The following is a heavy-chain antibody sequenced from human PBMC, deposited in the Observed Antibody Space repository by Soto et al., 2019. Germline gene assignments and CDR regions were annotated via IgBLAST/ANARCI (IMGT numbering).Heavy chain of an antibody. Sequence: PGGSLRLSCAASGFTFSSYAMSWVRQAPGEGLEWVSAISGSGGSTYYADSVKGRFTISRDNSKNTLYLQMNSLRAGDTAVYYCAKIPPSYGDYYDYWGQGTLVTVSS. CDR3: AKIPPSYGDYYDY. CDR1: GFTFSSYA. CDR2: ISGSGGST. V-gene: IGHV3-23*01. J-gene: IGHJ4*02. D-gene: IGHD4-17*01.